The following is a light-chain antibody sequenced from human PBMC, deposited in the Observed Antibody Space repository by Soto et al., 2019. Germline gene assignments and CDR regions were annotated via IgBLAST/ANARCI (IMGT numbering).Light chain of an antibody. CDR2: NNN. J-gene: IGLJ2*01. CDR3: ATWDDDLYTPI. CDR1: SSNIESNW. V-gene: IGLV1-47*02. Sequence: QDVVTQAPSVSGTPLQRVTISCYGSSSNIESNWVYWYQQLPGTAPKLLIYNNNQRPSGVPDRFSGSKSGTSASLAITGLRSDDEADYYCATWDDDLYTPIIGGGTKLTVL.